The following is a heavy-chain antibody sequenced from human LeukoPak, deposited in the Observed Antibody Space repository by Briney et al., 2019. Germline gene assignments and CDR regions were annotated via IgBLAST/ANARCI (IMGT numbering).Heavy chain of an antibody. Sequence: PSETLSLTCTVSGGSISSYYWSWIRQPPGKGLEWIGYIYYSGSTNYNPSLKSRVTISVDTSKNQFSLKLSSVTAADTAVYYCARSFRPDYGDLVYYFDHWGQGTLVTVSS. CDR1: GGSISSYY. J-gene: IGHJ4*02. CDR3: ARSFRPDYGDLVYYFDH. V-gene: IGHV4-59*01. CDR2: IYYSGST. D-gene: IGHD4-17*01.